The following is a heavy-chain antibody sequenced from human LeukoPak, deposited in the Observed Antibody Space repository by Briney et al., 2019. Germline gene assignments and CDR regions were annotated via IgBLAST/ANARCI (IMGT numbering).Heavy chain of an antibody. V-gene: IGHV3-21*01. D-gene: IGHD2-15*01. CDR3: ARVGGGYCSGGSCSYYYYYGMDV. CDR2: ISSSSSSYI. Sequence: PGGSLRLSCAASGFTFSSYSMNWVRQAPGKGLEWVSSISSSSSSYIYYADSVKGRFTISRDNAKNSLYLQMNSLRAEDTAVYYCARVGGGYCSGGSCSYYYYYGMDVWGQGTTVTVSS. CDR1: GFTFSSYS. J-gene: IGHJ6*02.